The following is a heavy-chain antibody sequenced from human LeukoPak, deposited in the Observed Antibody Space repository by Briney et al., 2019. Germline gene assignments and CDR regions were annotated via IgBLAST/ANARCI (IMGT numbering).Heavy chain of an antibody. V-gene: IGHV4-59*08. Sequence: SETLSLTCSVSGGSFSTYYGNWIRQPPGKGLEWLGYIYYIGSTNYNSSLKSRVTLSVDTSKNQFSLKLSSVTAADTAVYFCARLPLVRGNYGMDVWGQGTTVTVSS. CDR2: IYYIGST. CDR1: GGSFSTYY. CDR3: ARLPLVRGNYGMDV. D-gene: IGHD3-10*01. J-gene: IGHJ6*02.